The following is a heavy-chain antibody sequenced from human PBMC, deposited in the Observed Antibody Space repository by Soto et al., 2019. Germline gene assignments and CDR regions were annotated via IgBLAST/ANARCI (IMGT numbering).Heavy chain of an antibody. CDR2: VNPDGTTT. D-gene: IGHD7-27*01. J-gene: IGHJ4*02. Sequence: GSLRLSCAASGFTFSTYWMHWVRQVPGKGLVWVSRVNPDGTTTNYAASVKGRFTISRDNAKNTLHLQMNSLRVDDTAVYFCARDLAGVDDSWGQGTLVTVS. CDR1: GFTFSTYW. V-gene: IGHV3-74*01. CDR3: ARDLAGVDDS.